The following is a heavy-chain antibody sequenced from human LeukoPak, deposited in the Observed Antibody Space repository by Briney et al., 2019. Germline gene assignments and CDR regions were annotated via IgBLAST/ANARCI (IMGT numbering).Heavy chain of an antibody. Sequence: PGGYLRPSCAASGFTFSKYAMSWVRQAPGKGLEWVSSISSSGGSTYYADSVKGRFTISRDNSKNTLYLQMNSLRAEDTAVYYSARDGDNNYDSTGYYMYYFDYWGQGALVSVSS. D-gene: IGHD3-22*01. CDR1: GFTFSKYA. J-gene: IGHJ4*02. CDR2: ISSSGGST. CDR3: ARDGDNNYDSTGYYMYYFDY. V-gene: IGHV3-23*01.